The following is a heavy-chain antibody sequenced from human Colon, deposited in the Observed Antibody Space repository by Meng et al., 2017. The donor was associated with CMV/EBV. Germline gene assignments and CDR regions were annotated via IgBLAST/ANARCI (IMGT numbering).Heavy chain of an antibody. Sequence: SETLSLTCGVSSGSFNEYQWTWIRQPPGKGLEWIGEIHHSGKTNYNPSLESRVTISVDTSKKQFSLRLTSVTAADTAVYFCARGPGQLYGSRSRSVYYIGLDVWGQGTTVTVSS. CDR1: SGSFNEYQ. D-gene: IGHD3-10*01. CDR2: IHHSGKT. CDR3: ARGPGQLYGSRSRSVYYIGLDV. J-gene: IGHJ6*02. V-gene: IGHV4-34*01.